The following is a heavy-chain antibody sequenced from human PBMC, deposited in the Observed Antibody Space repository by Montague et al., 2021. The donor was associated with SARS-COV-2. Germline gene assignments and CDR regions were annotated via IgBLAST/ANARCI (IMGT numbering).Heavy chain of an antibody. CDR2: ISGSGGST. Sequence: SLRLSCAASGFTFSSYAMSWVRQAPGKGLEWVSAISGSGGSTYYADSVKGRFTISRDNSKNTLYLQMNSLRAEDTAVYYRAKEGDYDILTGYYPNRRYFDYWGQGTLVTGSS. CDR3: AKEGDYDILTGYYPNRRYFDY. J-gene: IGHJ4*02. CDR1: GFTFSSYA. V-gene: IGHV3-23*01. D-gene: IGHD3-9*01.